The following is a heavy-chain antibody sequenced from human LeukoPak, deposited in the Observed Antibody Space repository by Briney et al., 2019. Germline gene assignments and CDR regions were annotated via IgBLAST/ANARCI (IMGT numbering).Heavy chain of an antibody. J-gene: IGHJ4*02. CDR3: ATILQLRRPRGFDY. CDR2: FDPEDGET. V-gene: IGHV1-24*01. Sequence: ASVKVSCKVSGYTLTELSMHWVRQAPGKGLEWMGGFDPEDGETIYAQKFQGRVTMTEDTSTDTAYMELSSLRSEDTAVYYCATILQLRRPRGFDYWGQGTLVTVSS. D-gene: IGHD5-24*01. CDR1: GYTLTELS.